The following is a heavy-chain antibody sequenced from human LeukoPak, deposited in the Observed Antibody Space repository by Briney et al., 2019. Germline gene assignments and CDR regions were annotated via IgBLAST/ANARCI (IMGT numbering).Heavy chain of an antibody. CDR1: GGSISSSSYY. Sequence: SETLSLTCTVSGGSISSSSYYWGWIRQPPGKGLEWIGSIYYSGSTYYNPSLKSRVTISVDTSKNQFSLKLSSVTAADTAVYYCARGYYDSSWGAFDIWGQGTMVTVSS. CDR2: IYYSGST. D-gene: IGHD3-22*01. CDR3: ARGYYDSSWGAFDI. V-gene: IGHV4-39*01. J-gene: IGHJ3*02.